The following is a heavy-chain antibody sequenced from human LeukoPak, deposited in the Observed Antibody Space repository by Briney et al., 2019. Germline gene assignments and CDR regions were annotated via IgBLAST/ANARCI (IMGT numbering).Heavy chain of an antibody. CDR2: IYYSGNT. V-gene: IGHV4-39*01. J-gene: IGHJ4*02. Sequence: SETLSLTCTVSGGSISRNNYYWDWIRQPPRKGLEYIGSIYYSGNTYYTPSLKSRVTISVDTSKNQFSLKLSSVTATDTAVYYCARHRGSSSNFDYWGQGTLVTVSS. D-gene: IGHD6-6*01. CDR1: GGSISRNNYY. CDR3: ARHRGSSSNFDY.